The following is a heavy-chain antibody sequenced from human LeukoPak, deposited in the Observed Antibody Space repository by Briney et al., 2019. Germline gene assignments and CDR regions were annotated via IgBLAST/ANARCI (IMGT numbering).Heavy chain of an antibody. D-gene: IGHD3-22*01. Sequence: PSETLSLTCTVSGGSISSSYYYWGWLRQPPGKGLEWIGSIYYSGSTYYNPSLKSRVTISVDTSKNQFSLRLTSVTAADTAVFYCARHASSSDSTASYYSFDYWGQGTLVTVSS. CDR3: ARHASSSDSTASYYSFDY. CDR1: GGSISSSYYY. J-gene: IGHJ4*02. V-gene: IGHV4-39*01. CDR2: IYYSGST.